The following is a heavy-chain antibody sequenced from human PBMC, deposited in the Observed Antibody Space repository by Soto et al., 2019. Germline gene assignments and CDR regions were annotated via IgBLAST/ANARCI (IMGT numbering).Heavy chain of an antibody. CDR2: ILFDGSNA. Sequence: GGSLRLSCAASGFTFSNFSMHWVRQAPGKGLEWVAFILFDGSNAWHADSVKGRFTISRDNSKNTVYLQMNSLRTEDTAVYYCAKDVNDFWSAYSFDHWGQGTLVTVSS. CDR3: AKDVNDFWSAYSFDH. D-gene: IGHD3-3*01. J-gene: IGHJ4*02. V-gene: IGHV3-30*18. CDR1: GFTFSNFS.